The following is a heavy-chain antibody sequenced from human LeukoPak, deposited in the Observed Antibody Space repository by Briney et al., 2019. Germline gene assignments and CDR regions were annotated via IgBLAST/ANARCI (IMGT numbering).Heavy chain of an antibody. CDR1: GYTFTSYG. V-gene: IGHV1-18*01. J-gene: IGHJ4*02. Sequence: GASVKVSCKASGYTFTSYGISWVRQAPGQGLEWMGWISACNGNTNYAQKLQGRVTMTTDTSTSTAYMELRSLRSDDTAVYYCARDACSSTSCYEGVTSDYWGQGTLVTVSS. CDR2: ISACNGNT. D-gene: IGHD2-2*01. CDR3: ARDACSSTSCYEGVTSDY.